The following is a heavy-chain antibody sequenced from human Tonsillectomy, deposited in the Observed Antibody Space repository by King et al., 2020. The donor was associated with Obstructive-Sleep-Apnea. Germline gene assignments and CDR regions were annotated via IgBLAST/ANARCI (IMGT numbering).Heavy chain of an antibody. V-gene: IGHV4-30-4*01. CDR3: AREDSYGYGGGYYFDY. D-gene: IGHD5-18*01. J-gene: IGHJ4*02. Sequence: QLQESGPGLVKPSQTLSLTCTVSVGSISSGDYYWSWIRQPPGKGLEWIGYIYYSGRTYYNPSLKSRVTISVDTSKNQFSLKLSSVTAADTAVYYCAREDSYGYGGGYYFDYWGQGTLVTVSS. CDR2: IYYSGRT. CDR1: VGSISSGDYY.